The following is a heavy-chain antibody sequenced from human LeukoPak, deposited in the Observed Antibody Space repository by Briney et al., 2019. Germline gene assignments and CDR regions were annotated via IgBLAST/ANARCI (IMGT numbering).Heavy chain of an antibody. CDR1: GGTFSSYT. V-gene: IGHV1-69*04. J-gene: IGHJ3*02. D-gene: IGHD3-22*01. CDR2: IIPILGIA. Sequence: SVKVSCKASGGTFSSYTISWVRQAPGQGLEWMGRIIPILGIANYAQKFQGRVTITADKSTSTAYMELISLRSEDTAVYYCAREKYYYDSSGYGDAFDIWGQGTMVTVSS. CDR3: AREKYYYDSSGYGDAFDI.